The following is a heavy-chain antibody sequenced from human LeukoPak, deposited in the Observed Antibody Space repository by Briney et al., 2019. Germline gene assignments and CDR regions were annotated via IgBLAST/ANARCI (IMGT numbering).Heavy chain of an antibody. D-gene: IGHD3-10*01. CDR2: IYYSGST. Sequence: SETLSLTCTVSGGSISSYYWSWIRQPPGKGLEWIGYIYYSGSTNYNPSLKSRVTISVDTSKNQFSLKLSSVTAADTAVYYCARQGGFGGYYFDYWGQGTLVTVSS. CDR1: GGSISSYY. V-gene: IGHV4-59*08. CDR3: ARQGGFGGYYFDY. J-gene: IGHJ4*02.